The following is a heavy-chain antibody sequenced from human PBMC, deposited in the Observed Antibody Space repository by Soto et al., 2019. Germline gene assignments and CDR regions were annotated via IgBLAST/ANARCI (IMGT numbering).Heavy chain of an antibody. CDR2: LIPMSSVV. CDR1: GGTFSDFG. D-gene: IGHD2-21*02. Sequence: QVQVVQSGAEVKKPGSSVKVSCKVSGGTFSDFGLSWVRLAPGRGLAWLGGLIPMSSVVNHGQTFQGRVTITADASTGTGYMELSSLRSEDTALSYCATSFCGEDCFSTYYLDHWGQGTLVTVSS. CDR3: ATSFCGEDCFSTYYLDH. J-gene: IGHJ4*02. V-gene: IGHV1-69*12.